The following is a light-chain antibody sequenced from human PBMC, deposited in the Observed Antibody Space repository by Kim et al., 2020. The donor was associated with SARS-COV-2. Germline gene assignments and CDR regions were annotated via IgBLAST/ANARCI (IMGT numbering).Light chain of an antibody. CDR1: QSIDTW. J-gene: IGKJ1*01. Sequence: DIQMTQSPSTLSASVGDRVTITCRASQSIDTWLAWFQQRPGKAPKLLIYQASTLESGVPSRFSGSGSGTEFTLTISSLQPDDFATYFCQQYNTYSGTFGQGTKMDIK. V-gene: IGKV1-5*03. CDR3: QQYNTYSGT. CDR2: QAS.